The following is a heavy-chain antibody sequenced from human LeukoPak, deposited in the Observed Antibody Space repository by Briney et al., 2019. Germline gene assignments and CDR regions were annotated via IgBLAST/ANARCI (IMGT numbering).Heavy chain of an antibody. CDR3: ATYTNWVAGDI. Sequence: PGGSLRLSCAASGFTFSAYGMSWFRQAPGKGLEWVSAITYSSGNTYYADSVKGRFTISRDNSKNTLYLQMNSLRAEDTGVYYCATYTNWVAGDIWGQGTTVFVSS. V-gene: IGHV3-23*01. CDR1: GFTFSAYG. D-gene: IGHD7-27*01. CDR2: ITYSSGNT. J-gene: IGHJ6*02.